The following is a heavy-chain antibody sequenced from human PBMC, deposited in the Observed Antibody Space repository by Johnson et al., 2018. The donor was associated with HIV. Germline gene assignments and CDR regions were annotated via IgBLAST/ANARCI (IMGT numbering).Heavy chain of an antibody. CDR2: IYSGGST. V-gene: IGHV3-66*02. D-gene: IGHD3-16*02. Sequence: VQLVESGGGLVQPGGSLRLSCAASGFTVSSNYMSWVRQAPGKGLEWVSVIYSGGSTYYADSVKGRFTISRDNSKNTLYLQMKSLRAEDTAVYYCAKVGGAHDYVWGSYPGNWGQGTMVIVSS. CDR3: AKVGGAHDYVWGSYPGN. CDR1: GFTVSSNY. J-gene: IGHJ3*01.